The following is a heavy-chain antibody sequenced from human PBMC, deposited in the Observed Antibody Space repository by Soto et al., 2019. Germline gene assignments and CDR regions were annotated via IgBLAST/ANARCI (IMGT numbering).Heavy chain of an antibody. Sequence: PGGSLRLSCAASGFTFSSYGMHWVRQAPGKGLEWVAVISYDGSNKYYADSVKGRFTISRDNSKNTLYLQMNSLRAEDTAVYYCAKESGKNSGFDYWGQGTLVTVSS. J-gene: IGHJ4*02. CDR1: GFTFSSYG. CDR2: ISYDGSNK. D-gene: IGHD6-25*01. V-gene: IGHV3-30*18. CDR3: AKESGKNSGFDY.